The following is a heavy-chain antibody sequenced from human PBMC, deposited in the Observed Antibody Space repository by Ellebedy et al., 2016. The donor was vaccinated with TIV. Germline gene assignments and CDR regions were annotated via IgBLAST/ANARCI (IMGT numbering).Heavy chain of an antibody. V-gene: IGHV4-34*01. Sequence: MPSETLSLTCAVYGESFSGYYWSWIRQPPGKGLEWLGEINHSGSTNYNPSLKSRVTMSVDTSKNQFSLKLSSVTAADTAVYYCARDRFSRGDLLLTVLYYYGMDVWGQGTTVTVSS. CDR3: ARDRFSRGDLLLTVLYYYGMDV. D-gene: IGHD2-15*01. J-gene: IGHJ6*02. CDR2: INHSGST. CDR1: GESFSGYY.